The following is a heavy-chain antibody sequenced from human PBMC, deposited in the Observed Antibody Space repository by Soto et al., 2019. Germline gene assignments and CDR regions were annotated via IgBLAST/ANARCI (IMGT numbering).Heavy chain of an antibody. J-gene: IGHJ5*02. D-gene: IGHD6-19*01. CDR3: ARDSSSGWDNWFEP. CDR2: IYYSGST. CDR1: GGSVSSGRYY. Sequence: PSETLSLTCVLSGGSVSSGRYYWSWIRQPPGKGLEWIGYIYYSGSTNYNPSLKSRVTISVDTSTNQFSLKLSSVSAADTAVYYCARDSSSGWDNWFEPWGQGTLVTVSS. V-gene: IGHV4-61*01.